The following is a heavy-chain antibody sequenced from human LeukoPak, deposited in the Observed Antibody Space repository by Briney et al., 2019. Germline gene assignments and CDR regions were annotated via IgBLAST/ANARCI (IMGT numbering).Heavy chain of an antibody. V-gene: IGHV4-59*01. CDR2: IYYSGCT. D-gene: IGHD5-18*01. J-gene: IGHJ4*02. Sequence: SETLSLTCTVSGGSISSYYWSWIRQPPGKGLEWIGYIYYSGCTNYNPSLKSRVTISVDTSKNQFSLKLSSVTAADTAVYYCARNGPVRGYSYGLFDYWGQGTLVTVSS. CDR3: ARNGPVRGYSYGLFDY. CDR1: GGSISSYY.